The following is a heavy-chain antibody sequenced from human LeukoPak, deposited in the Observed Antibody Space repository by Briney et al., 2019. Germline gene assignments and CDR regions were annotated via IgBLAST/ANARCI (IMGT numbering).Heavy chain of an antibody. J-gene: IGHJ3*02. D-gene: IGHD3-22*01. CDR1: GGSISSDY. CDR2: IYTGGST. V-gene: IGHV4-4*07. CDR3: ARDNGDSRCYYYGAFDI. Sequence: SETLSVTCTVSGGSISSDYRSWIRQPAGKGLEWSGRIYTGGSTNYKPSLKSRVTMSVDTTKNQYSLKVSRVTDEYTAVYYCARDNGDSRCYYYGAFDIWGQGTMVTVSS.